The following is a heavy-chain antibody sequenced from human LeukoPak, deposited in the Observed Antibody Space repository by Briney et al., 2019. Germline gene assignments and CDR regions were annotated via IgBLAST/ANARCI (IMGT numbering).Heavy chain of an antibody. V-gene: IGHV3-48*03. CDR3: AQIQGSWYPPVGY. Sequence: PGRSLRLSCAASGFTLSSYEMNCVRQAPGKGLEWVSYISSSGSTIYYADSVKGRFTISRDNAKNSLYLQMNSLRAEDTAVYYCAQIQGSWYPPVGYWGQGTLVTVSS. CDR1: GFTLSSYE. J-gene: IGHJ4*02. CDR2: ISSSGSTI. D-gene: IGHD6-13*01.